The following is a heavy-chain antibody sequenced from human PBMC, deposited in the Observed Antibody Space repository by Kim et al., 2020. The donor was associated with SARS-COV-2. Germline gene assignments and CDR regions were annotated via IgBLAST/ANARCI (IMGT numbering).Heavy chain of an antibody. CDR2: ISRSSSYI. CDR1: GFTFSTYS. CDR3: ARERPDVAMAHSPYDY. J-gene: IGHJ4*02. D-gene: IGHD6-19*01. V-gene: IGHV3-21*01. Sequence: GGSLRLSCAASGFTFSTYSMNWVRQAPGKGLEWVSLISRSSSYIYYADSVKGRFTISRDNARNSLFLQMNSLRGDDTAVYYCARERPDVAMAHSPYDYWGQGILVTVSS.